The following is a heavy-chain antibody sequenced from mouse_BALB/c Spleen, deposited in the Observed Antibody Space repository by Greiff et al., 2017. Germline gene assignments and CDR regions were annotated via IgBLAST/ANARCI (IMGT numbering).Heavy chain of an antibody. Sequence: EVKLMESGGGLVQPGGSMKLSCVASGFTFSNYWMNWVRQSPEKGLEWVAEIRLKSNNYATHYAESVKGRFTISRGDSKSSVYLQMNNLRAEDTGIYYGTRDRYYDYDEGGMDYWGQGTSVTVSS. V-gene: IGHV6-6*02. J-gene: IGHJ4*01. D-gene: IGHD2-4*01. CDR1: GFTFSNYW. CDR2: IRLKSNNYAT. CDR3: TRDRYYDYDEGGMDY.